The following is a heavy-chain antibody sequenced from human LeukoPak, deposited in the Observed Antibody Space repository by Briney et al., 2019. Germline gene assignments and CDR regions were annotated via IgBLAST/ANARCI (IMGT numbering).Heavy chain of an antibody. CDR1: GFRFDDYG. J-gene: IGHJ6*03. V-gene: IGHV3-20*04. CDR3: VRVMGYCSDGSCYPRGVGYYYMDV. D-gene: IGHD2-15*01. CDR2: INRSSGDT. Sequence: GGSLRLSCAASGFRFDDYGMSWVRQRPGKGLEWVSGINRSSGDTGYADSVKGRFTISRDNAKNSLYLQMNSLRAEDTALYYCVRVMGYCSDGSCYPRGVGYYYMDVWGKGTTVTVSS.